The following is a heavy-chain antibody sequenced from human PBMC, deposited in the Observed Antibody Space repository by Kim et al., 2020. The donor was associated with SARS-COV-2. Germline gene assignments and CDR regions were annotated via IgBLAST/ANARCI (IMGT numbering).Heavy chain of an antibody. CDR3: ARVKRFDWLSPRVYWYFDL. Sequence: GGSLRLSCAASGFTFSSYSMNWVRQAPGKGLEWVSSISSSSSYIYYADSVKGRFTISRDNAKNSLYLQMNSLRAEDTAVYYCARVKRFDWLSPRVYWYFDLWGRGTLVTVSS. D-gene: IGHD3-9*01. CDR1: GFTFSSYS. V-gene: IGHV3-21*01. CDR2: ISSSSSYI. J-gene: IGHJ2*01.